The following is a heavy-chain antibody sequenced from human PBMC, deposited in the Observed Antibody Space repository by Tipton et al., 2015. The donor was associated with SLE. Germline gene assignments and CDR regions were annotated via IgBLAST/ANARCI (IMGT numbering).Heavy chain of an antibody. Sequence: LSLTCAASGFTFSTCAMAWVRQAPGKGLEWVSVISGSGIVPYYADSVKGRFTISRDNSKNTLDLQMNSLRTDDTAVYYCVRDEDRLDFWGQGTTVTCSS. CDR3: VRDEDRLDF. CDR1: GFTFSTCA. CDR2: ISGSGIVP. V-gene: IGHV3-23*01. J-gene: IGHJ6*02.